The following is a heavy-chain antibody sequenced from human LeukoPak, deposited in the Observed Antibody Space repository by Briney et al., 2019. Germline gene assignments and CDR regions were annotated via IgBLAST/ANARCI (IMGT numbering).Heavy chain of an antibody. CDR2: TYYRSKWYD. J-gene: IGHJ4*02. Sequence: SQTLSLTCAISGDSVSSKNGGWKWIRQSPSRGLEWLGRTYYRSKWYDDYADSVKGRITISPDTSKNQFSLHVYSVTPEDTAVYYCARDVGTSGWYTVDYWGQGTLVTVSS. D-gene: IGHD6-19*01. CDR1: GDSVSSKNGG. CDR3: ARDVGTSGWYTVDY. V-gene: IGHV6-1*01.